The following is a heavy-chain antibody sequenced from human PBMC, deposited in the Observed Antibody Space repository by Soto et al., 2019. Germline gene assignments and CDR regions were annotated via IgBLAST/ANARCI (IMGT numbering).Heavy chain of an antibody. CDR1: GYTFTSYV. CDR2: ISAYSGNT. Sequence: ASVKVSCKASGYTFTSYVISWVLQAPGQGREWMGWISAYSGNTNYAQKLQGRVTMTTDTSTSTAYMELRSLRSDDTAVYYCARDASDYYDSSGYYRHFDYWGQGTLVTVSS. D-gene: IGHD3-22*01. J-gene: IGHJ4*02. V-gene: IGHV1-18*04. CDR3: ARDASDYYDSSGYYRHFDY.